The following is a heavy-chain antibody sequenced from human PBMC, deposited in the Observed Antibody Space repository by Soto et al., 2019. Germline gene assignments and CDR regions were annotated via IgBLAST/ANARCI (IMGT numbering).Heavy chain of an antibody. J-gene: IGHJ6*02. Sequence: SVKVSCKASGGTFTNYAFSWVRQAPGQGLEWMGGIIPIFGTPDYAQKFQGRVTITADESTRTASMELSSLRFDDTAVYYCARERSVGYCITTTCPKPFYYYAMDVWGQGTTVTV. CDR1: GGTFTNYA. V-gene: IGHV1-69*13. D-gene: IGHD2-2*01. CDR3: ARERSVGYCITTTCPKPFYYYAMDV. CDR2: IIPIFGTP.